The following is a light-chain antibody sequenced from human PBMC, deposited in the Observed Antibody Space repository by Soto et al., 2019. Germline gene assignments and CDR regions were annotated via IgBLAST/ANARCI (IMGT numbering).Light chain of an antibody. Sequence: EVILTQSPGTLSVSPGEGAALSCTASQSVGSNLAWYPQKPGQAPRLLIFAASTRATGVPARFSGGGSGTEFTLTISGLQSADSAVYYCHQYTQWPPETFGQGTKLEIK. CDR2: AAS. CDR1: QSVGSN. CDR3: HQYTQWPPET. J-gene: IGKJ2*01. V-gene: IGKV3-15*01.